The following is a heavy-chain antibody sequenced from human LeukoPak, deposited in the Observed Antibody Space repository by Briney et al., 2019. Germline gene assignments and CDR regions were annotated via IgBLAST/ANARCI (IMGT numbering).Heavy chain of an antibody. V-gene: IGHV3-64D*09. Sequence: GSLRLSCSPPGFTFSDYTMHWVRQAQGKGLEFVSAITNRGGTYYAVSVKGRFTISRDNSKNTLYLQMSSLRPEDTAVYYCVKDRSGTYSFDSWGQGTMVTVCS. J-gene: IGHJ4*02. CDR1: GFTFSDYT. CDR2: ITNRGGT. CDR3: VKDRSGTYSFDS. D-gene: IGHD1-26*01.